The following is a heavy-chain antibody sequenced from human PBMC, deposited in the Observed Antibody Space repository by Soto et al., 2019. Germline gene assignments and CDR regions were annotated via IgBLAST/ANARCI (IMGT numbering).Heavy chain of an antibody. V-gene: IGHV3-11*01. D-gene: IGHD3-10*01. J-gene: IGHJ6*02. Sequence: GGSLRLSCEASGFTISDYYLSWIRQAHAKGLEWVTYTSSVGTTTYYADSVKGRFSISMDNAKNSLYLQMNSLRAEDTAVYFCAKDQEGSGSHWLGYNYYGMDVWGQGTTVTVS. CDR1: GFTISDYY. CDR2: TSSVGTTT. CDR3: AKDQEGSGSHWLGYNYYGMDV.